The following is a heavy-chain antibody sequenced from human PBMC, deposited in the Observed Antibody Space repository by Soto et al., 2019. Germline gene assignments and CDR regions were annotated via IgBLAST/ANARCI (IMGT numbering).Heavy chain of an antibody. CDR3: AGDYYGSGSYVYYGMDV. Sequence: QVQLVRSGAEVKKPGSSVKVSCKASGGTFSSYAISWVRQAPGQGLEWMGGIIPIFGTANYAQKFQGRVTITADESTSTAYMELSSLRSEDTAVYYCAGDYYGSGSYVYYGMDVWGQGTTVTVSS. J-gene: IGHJ6*02. CDR2: IIPIFGTA. V-gene: IGHV1-69*12. CDR1: GGTFSSYA. D-gene: IGHD3-10*01.